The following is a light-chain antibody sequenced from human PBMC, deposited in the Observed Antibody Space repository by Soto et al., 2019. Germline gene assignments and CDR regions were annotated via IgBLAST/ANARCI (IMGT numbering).Light chain of an antibody. J-gene: IGLJ3*02. CDR2: QNN. CDR1: SSNVGTNF. Sequence: QSVLTQPPSASGTPGQRVTISCSGSSSNVGTNFIYWYQHLPTTAPKLLIFQNNQRPSGVPDRFSGSMSGTSASLAISGLRSDDEADYYCASWDDSLSGWVFGGGTKVTVL. CDR3: ASWDDSLSGWV. V-gene: IGLV1-47*01.